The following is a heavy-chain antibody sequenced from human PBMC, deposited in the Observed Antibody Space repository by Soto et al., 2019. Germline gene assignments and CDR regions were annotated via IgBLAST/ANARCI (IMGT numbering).Heavy chain of an antibody. J-gene: IGHJ5*02. Sequence: SETLSLTCTVSGGSVNIGSFYWSWIRQPPGKGLEWIGHMYYTGSTNYNPSLKRRVTISSGTSKNQFSLKVNSVTAADTAVYYCARIGHSGTSYRADTWGQGTLVTVSS. CDR2: MYYTGST. D-gene: IGHD5-12*01. V-gene: IGHV4-61*01. CDR1: GGSVNIGSFY. CDR3: ARIGHSGTSYRADT.